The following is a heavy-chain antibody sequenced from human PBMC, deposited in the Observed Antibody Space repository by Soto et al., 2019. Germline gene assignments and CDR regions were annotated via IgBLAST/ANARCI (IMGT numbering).Heavy chain of an antibody. CDR3: ARDALAGRYNWNWGADY. V-gene: IGHV1-18*04. CDR2: ISAYNGNT. CDR1: GYTFTSYG. D-gene: IGHD1-7*01. Sequence: QVQLVQSGAEVKKPGASVKVSCKASGYTFTSYGISWVRQAPGQGLEWKGWISAYNGNTNYAQKLQGRVTMTTDTSTSTAYMELRSLRSDDTAVYYCARDALAGRYNWNWGADYWGQGTLVTVSS. J-gene: IGHJ4*02.